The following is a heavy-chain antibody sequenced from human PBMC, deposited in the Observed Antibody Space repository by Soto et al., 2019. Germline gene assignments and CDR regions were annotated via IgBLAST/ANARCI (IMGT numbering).Heavy chain of an antibody. D-gene: IGHD3-10*01. Sequence: QVQLLQSGPEVRKPGASVTVSCKTSGFTFTDHGIGWVRQAPGQGLEWVGWVSSYNGNTNYAYNLKVRVIMTTDASTSTAYLELRGLRSADTAVYYRAREVEGSYSPADFWGKGNPVTVSS. V-gene: IGHV1-18*01. J-gene: IGHJ4*02. CDR2: VSSYNGNT. CDR1: GFTFTDHG. CDR3: AREVEGSYSPADF.